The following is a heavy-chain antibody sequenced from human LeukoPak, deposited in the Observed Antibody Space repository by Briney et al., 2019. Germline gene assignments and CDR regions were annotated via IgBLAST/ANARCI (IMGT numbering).Heavy chain of an antibody. CDR1: GFTFSRNW. V-gene: IGHV3-74*01. CDR3: VGSLGGNDY. CDR2: VNSDGRTT. Sequence: GGSLRLSCAASGFTFSRNWMHWVRQAPGKGLVWVSRVNSDGRTTSYADSVKGRFTISRDNAKNTLYLKMNSLRDEDTAVSDCVGSLGGNDYWGQGTLVTVSS. J-gene: IGHJ4*02. D-gene: IGHD3-16*01.